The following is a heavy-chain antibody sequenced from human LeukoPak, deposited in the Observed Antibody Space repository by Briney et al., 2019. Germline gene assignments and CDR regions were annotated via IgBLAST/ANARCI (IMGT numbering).Heavy chain of an antibody. CDR2: IYHSGST. CDR1: GYSISSGYY. J-gene: IGHJ4*02. Sequence: PSETLSLTCTVSGYSISSGYYWGWIRQPPGKGLEWIGSIYHSGSTYYNPSLKSRVTISVDTSKNQFSLKLSSVTAAGTAVYYCARGAYYYDSSGYYFLSWGQGTLVTVSS. CDR3: ARGAYYYDSSGYYFLS. D-gene: IGHD3-22*01. V-gene: IGHV4-38-2*02.